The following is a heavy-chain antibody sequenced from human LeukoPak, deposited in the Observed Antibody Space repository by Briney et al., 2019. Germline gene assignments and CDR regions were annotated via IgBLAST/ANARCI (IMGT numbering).Heavy chain of an antibody. CDR3: AREDGYCSGGNCYSYFDS. J-gene: IGHJ4*02. Sequence: RGSPRLSCAASGFTFSHFWMSWVRQAPGKGLEWVAYIKKTGSETYYVDSVKGRFTITRDNTRSSLFLQMYSLRAEDTAVYFCAREDGYCSGGNCYSYFDSWGQGTLVTVSS. D-gene: IGHD2-15*01. CDR2: IKKTGSET. CDR1: GFTFSHFW. V-gene: IGHV3-7*01.